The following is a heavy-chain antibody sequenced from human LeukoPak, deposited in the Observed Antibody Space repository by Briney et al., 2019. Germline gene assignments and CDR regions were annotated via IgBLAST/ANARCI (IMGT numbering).Heavy chain of an antibody. Sequence: SETLSLTCSVSGGSISSASYYWSFIRQPPGKGLEWIGSIYYSGSTYYNPSLRSRVTISVDTSKSKFSLKLRSVTAADTAVYYCARRDCSRTDCFYWFFDLWGRGALLTVSS. D-gene: IGHD2-2*01. CDR3: ARRDCSRTDCFYWFFDL. CDR2: IYYSGST. V-gene: IGHV4-39*07. CDR1: GGSISSASYY. J-gene: IGHJ2*01.